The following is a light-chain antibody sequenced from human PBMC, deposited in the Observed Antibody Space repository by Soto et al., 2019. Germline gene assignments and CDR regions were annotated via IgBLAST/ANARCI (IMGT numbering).Light chain of an antibody. V-gene: IGKV1-12*01. CDR1: QGISSW. Sequence: DILMTQSPSSVSASVGDRVSINCRASQGISSWLAWYQQKPGKAPKLLISYASTLPSGVPSRFTGSGSGTNFTLTINSLRAEDFATYYCQQANSFPHTFGQGTKVEIK. J-gene: IGKJ2*01. CDR3: QQANSFPHT. CDR2: YAS.